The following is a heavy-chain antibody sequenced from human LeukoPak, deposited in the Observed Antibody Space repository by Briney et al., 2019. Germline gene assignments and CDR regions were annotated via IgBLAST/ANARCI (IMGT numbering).Heavy chain of an antibody. Sequence: GGSLRLSCAASGFTFSSYEMNLVRQAPGKGLEWVSYISSSGSTIYYADSVKGRFTISRDNAKNSLYLLMNSLRAEDTAVYYCARASSWSPDFDYWGQGTLVTVSS. V-gene: IGHV3-48*03. CDR2: ISSSGSTI. D-gene: IGHD6-13*01. J-gene: IGHJ4*02. CDR1: GFTFSSYE. CDR3: ARASSWSPDFDY.